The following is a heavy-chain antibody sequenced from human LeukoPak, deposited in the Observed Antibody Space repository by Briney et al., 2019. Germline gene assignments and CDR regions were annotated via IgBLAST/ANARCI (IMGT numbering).Heavy chain of an antibody. V-gene: IGHV1-18*01. D-gene: IGHD2-2*01. J-gene: IGHJ6*02. CDR1: GYTFTSYG. CDR3: ARDCPSSTSCYHYYYGMDV. CDR2: ISAYNGNT. Sequence: ASVKVSCKASGYTFTSYGISWVRQAPGQGLEWMGWISAYNGNTNYAQKLQGRVTMTTDTSTSTAYMELRSLRSDDTAVYYCARDCPSSTSCYHYYYGMDVWGQGTTVTVSS.